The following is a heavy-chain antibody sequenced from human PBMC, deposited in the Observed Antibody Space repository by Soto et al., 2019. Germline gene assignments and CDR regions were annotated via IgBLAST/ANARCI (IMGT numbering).Heavy chain of an antibody. CDR3: AKQSYYGSGSYYKLPDY. Sequence: GGSLRLSCAASGFTFSSYAMSWVRQAPGKGLEWVSAISGSGGSTYYADSVKGRFTISRDNSKNTLYLQMNSLRAEDTAVYYCAKQSYYGSGSYYKLPDYWGQGTLVTVSS. CDR1: GFTFSSYA. V-gene: IGHV3-23*01. CDR2: ISGSGGST. D-gene: IGHD3-10*01. J-gene: IGHJ4*02.